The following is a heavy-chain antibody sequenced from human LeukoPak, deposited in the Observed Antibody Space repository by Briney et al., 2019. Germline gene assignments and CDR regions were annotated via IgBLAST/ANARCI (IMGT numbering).Heavy chain of an antibody. D-gene: IGHD3-22*01. V-gene: IGHV3-43D*03. CDR2: ISWDGGST. CDR1: GFTFDDYA. Sequence: PGGSLRLSCAASGFTFDDYAMHWVRQAPGKGLEWVSLISWDGGSTYYADSVKGRFTISRDNSKNSLYLQMNSLRAEDTALYYCAKATYYYDSSGYVFDYWGQGTLVTVSS. CDR3: AKATYYYDSSGYVFDY. J-gene: IGHJ4*02.